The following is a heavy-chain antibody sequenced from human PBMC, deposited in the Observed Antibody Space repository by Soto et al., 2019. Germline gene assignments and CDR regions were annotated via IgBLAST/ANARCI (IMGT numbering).Heavy chain of an antibody. CDR3: ARGLSMVRGRHGETYYFDY. J-gene: IGHJ4*02. D-gene: IGHD3-10*01. Sequence: GGSLRLSCAASGFTFSSYSMNWVRQAPGKGLEWVSYISSSSSTIYYADSVKGRFTISRDNAKNSLYLQMNSLRDEDTAVYYCARGLSMVRGRHGETYYFDYWGQGTLVTVSS. CDR1: GFTFSSYS. CDR2: ISSSSSTI. V-gene: IGHV3-48*02.